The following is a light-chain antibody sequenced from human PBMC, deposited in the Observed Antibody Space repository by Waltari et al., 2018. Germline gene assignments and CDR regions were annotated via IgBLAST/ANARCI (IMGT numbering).Light chain of an antibody. CDR2: RNN. J-gene: IGLJ3*02. V-gene: IGLV1-47*01. CDR3: AAWDDSLV. Sequence: QSVLTPPPSASGTPGQRVTISCSGSSPNIGSNYVYWYQQLPGTAPKLLIYRNNRRPSGVPVRFSCSKSGASASRAISGLRSEDEADYYCAAWDDSLVFGGGTKLTVL. CDR1: SPNIGSNY.